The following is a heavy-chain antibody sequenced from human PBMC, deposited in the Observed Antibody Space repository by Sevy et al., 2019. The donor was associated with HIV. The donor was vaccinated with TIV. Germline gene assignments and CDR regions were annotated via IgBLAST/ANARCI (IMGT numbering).Heavy chain of an antibody. CDR3: ARVAVEYCTNDCYHRFDH. D-gene: IGHD2-8*01. CDR1: GFTFPIYS. J-gene: IGHJ4*02. CDR2: ISYDGNNR. Sequence: GGSLRLSCVASGFTFPIYSVVWVRRAPGKGLEWLTLISYDGNNRYYEDSVKGRFTISRANSNNILYLQMTSLRVEDTALYFCARVAVEYCTNDCYHRFDHWGLGTLVTVSS. V-gene: IGHV3-30*04.